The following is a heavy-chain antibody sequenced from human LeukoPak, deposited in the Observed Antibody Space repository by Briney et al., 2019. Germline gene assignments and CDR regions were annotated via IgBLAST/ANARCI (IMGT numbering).Heavy chain of an antibody. CDR3: VSRYCTITNCYKASGTGSFDI. J-gene: IGHJ3*02. Sequence: QPGGSLRLSCAASGLTFNIYWMHWVRQAPGKGLVWVSRINSDGSTTNYADSVKGRFTISRDNAKNTMYLQMNSLRAEDTAVYYCVSRYCTITNCYKASGTGSFDIWGQGTMVSVSS. V-gene: IGHV3-74*01. CDR1: GLTFNIYW. D-gene: IGHD2-2*02. CDR2: INSDGSTT.